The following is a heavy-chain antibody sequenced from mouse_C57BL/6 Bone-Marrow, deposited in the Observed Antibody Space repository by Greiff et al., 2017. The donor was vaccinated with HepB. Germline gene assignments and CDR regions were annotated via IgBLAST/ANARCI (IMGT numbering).Heavy chain of an antibody. CDR2: SSYGGSYT. CDR3: AYGSSLYYAMDY. V-gene: IGHV5-4*03. CDR1: GFTFSSYA. Sequence: EVMLVESGGGLVKPGGSLKLSCAASGFTFSSYAMSWVRQTPEKRLEWVATSSYGGSYTYYPDNVKGRFTISRDNAKNNLYLQMSHLKSEDTAMYYCAYGSSLYYAMDYWGQGTSVTVSS. D-gene: IGHD1-1*01. J-gene: IGHJ4*01.